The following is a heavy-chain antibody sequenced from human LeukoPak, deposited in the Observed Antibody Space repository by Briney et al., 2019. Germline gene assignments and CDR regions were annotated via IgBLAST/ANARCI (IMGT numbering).Heavy chain of an antibody. D-gene: IGHD6-13*01. CDR2: ISRSSSLI. Sequence: PGGSLRLSCASSGFTFSYYSMNWVRQAPERGLEGVSSISRSSSLIFYSDSVRGRLTISRDNAKNLLYLNMNSLRVEDTAVYYCAKVERGDYSSSPVPYYNYYMNVWGKGTTVTVSS. CDR3: AKVERGDYSSSPVPYYNYYMNV. J-gene: IGHJ6*03. V-gene: IGHV3-21*01. CDR1: GFTFSYYS.